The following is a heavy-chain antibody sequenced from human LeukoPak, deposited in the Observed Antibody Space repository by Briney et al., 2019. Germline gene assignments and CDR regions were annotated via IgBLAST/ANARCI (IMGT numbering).Heavy chain of an antibody. J-gene: IGHJ5*02. D-gene: IGHD6-19*01. V-gene: IGHV1-2*02. CDR2: INPNSGGT. CDR1: GYTFTSYG. CDR3: ARAMGLLAVAFWFDP. Sequence: ASVKVSCKASGYTFTSYGISWVPQAPGQGLEWMGWINPNSGGTNYAQKFQGRVTMTRDTSISTAYMELSRLRSDDTAVYYCARAMGLLAVAFWFDPWGQGTLVTVSS.